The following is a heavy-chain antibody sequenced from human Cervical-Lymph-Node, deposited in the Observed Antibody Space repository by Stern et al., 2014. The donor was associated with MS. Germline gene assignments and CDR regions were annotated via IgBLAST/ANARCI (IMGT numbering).Heavy chain of an antibody. CDR2: INTGDGNT. Sequence: QIQLVQSGAAVKKPGPSVKVSCKASGYSFTYYNIHLARQAPGHRLEWMGLINTGDGNTKYSPKFQGKVTINRETSATTAYLELSSLRSEDTAVYYCARPIGDCTNGVCYNEFDYWGQGTLVVVSS. CDR1: GYSFTYYN. CDR3: ARPIGDCTNGVCYNEFDY. V-gene: IGHV1-3*04. D-gene: IGHD2-8*01. J-gene: IGHJ4*02.